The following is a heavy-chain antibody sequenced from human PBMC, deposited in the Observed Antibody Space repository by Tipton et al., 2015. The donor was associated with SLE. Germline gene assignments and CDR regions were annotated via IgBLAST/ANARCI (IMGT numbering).Heavy chain of an antibody. V-gene: IGHV4-34*01. CDR2: INHSGST. CDR1: GGSFSGYY. Sequence: TLSLTCAVYGGSFSGYYWSWIRQPPGKGLEWIGEINHSGSTNYNPSLKSRVTISMDTSKNQFSLKLSSVTAADTAVYYCVRGPKDVWGQGTTVTVSS. J-gene: IGHJ6*02. CDR3: VRGPKDV.